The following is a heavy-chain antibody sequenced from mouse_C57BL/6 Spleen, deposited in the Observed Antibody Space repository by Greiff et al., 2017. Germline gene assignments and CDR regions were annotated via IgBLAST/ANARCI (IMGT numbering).Heavy chain of an antibody. V-gene: IGHV1-53*01. CDR1: GYTFTSYW. D-gene: IGHD1-1*01. J-gene: IGHJ1*03. Sequence: QVQLQQPGAELVKPGASVKLSCKASGYTFTSYWMHWMKQRPEQGLEWIGYIYPRDGSTKYNEKFKGKATLTADKSSSTAYMQLNSLTSEDSAVYFCAIYGSSYEYFDVWGTGTTVTVSS. CDR2: IYPRDGST. CDR3: AIYGSSYEYFDV.